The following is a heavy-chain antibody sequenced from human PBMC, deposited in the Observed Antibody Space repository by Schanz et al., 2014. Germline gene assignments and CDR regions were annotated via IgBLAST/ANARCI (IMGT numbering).Heavy chain of an antibody. V-gene: IGHV3-33*01. D-gene: IGHD6-13*01. J-gene: IGHJ5*02. CDR1: GFTFSSYG. Sequence: VQLVESGGGVVQPGRSLRLSCAASGFTFSSYGMHWVRQAPGKGLEWVAVIWYDGSKTYYADSVKGRFTISRDNSKNTLSLQMNSLRAEDTAVYYCARGRARQLVHWFDPWGQGTLVTVSS. CDR3: ARGRARQLVHWFDP. CDR2: IWYDGSKT.